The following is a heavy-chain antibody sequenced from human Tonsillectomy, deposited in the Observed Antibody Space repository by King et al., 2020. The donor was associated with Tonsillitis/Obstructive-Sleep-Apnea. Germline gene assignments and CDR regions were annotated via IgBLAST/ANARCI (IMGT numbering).Heavy chain of an antibody. D-gene: IGHD3-22*01. CDR3: AGHPLRYSSCYCH. J-gene: IGHJ4*02. CDR2: IYYSGST. V-gene: IGHV4-39*01. Sequence: QLQESGPGLVKPSETLSLTCTVSGGSISSSSYYWGWIRQPPGKGLEWIGSIYYSGSTYYNPSLKSRVTISVDTSKNQFSLKLISVTAADTAVYYCAGHPLRYSSCYCHWGQGTLVTVSS. CDR1: GGSISSSSYY.